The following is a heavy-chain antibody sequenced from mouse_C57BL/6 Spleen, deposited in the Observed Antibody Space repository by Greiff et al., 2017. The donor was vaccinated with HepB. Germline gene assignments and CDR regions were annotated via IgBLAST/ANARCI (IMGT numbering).Heavy chain of an antibody. CDR1: GYSFTSYY. Sequence: QVQLHQSGPELVKPGASVKISCKASGYSFTSYYIHWVKQRPGQGLEWIGWIYPGSGNTKYNEKFKGKATLTADTSSSTAYMQLSSLTSEDSAVYYCARDDYDAAGLFAYWGQGTLVTVSA. D-gene: IGHD2-4*01. CDR2: IYPGSGNT. CDR3: ARDDYDAAGLFAY. J-gene: IGHJ3*01. V-gene: IGHV1-66*01.